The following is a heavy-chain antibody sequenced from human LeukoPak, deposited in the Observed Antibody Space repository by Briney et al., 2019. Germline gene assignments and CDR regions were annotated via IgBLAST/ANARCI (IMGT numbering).Heavy chain of an antibody. CDR3: ASNDSPLPRAAFDI. Sequence: ASVKVSCKASGYILTNYAMNWVRQAPGQGPEWMGIINPSGGSTSYAQKFQGRVTMTRDMSTSTVYMELSSLRSEDTAVYYCASNDSPLPRAAFDIWGQGTMVTVSS. V-gene: IGHV1-46*01. J-gene: IGHJ3*02. CDR1: GYILTNYA. CDR2: INPSGGST. D-gene: IGHD3-16*01.